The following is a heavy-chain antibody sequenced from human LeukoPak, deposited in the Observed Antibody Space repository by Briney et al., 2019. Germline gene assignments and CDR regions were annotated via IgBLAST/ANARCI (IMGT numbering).Heavy chain of an antibody. J-gene: IGHJ4*02. Sequence: SETLSLTCAVYGGSFSGYYWSWIRQPPGKGLEWIGEINHSGSTNYNPSLKSRVTISVDTSKNQFSLKLSSVTAADTAVYYCASRTMVRGVRGFDYWGQGTLVTVSS. CDR3: ASRTMVRGVRGFDY. CDR1: GGSFSGYY. D-gene: IGHD3-10*01. CDR2: INHSGST. V-gene: IGHV4-34*01.